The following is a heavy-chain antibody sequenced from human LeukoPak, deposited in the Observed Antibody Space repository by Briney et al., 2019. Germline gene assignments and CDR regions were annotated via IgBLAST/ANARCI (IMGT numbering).Heavy chain of an antibody. CDR2: IYTSGST. V-gene: IGHV4-4*07. Sequence: SETLSLTCSVSGGSISSYYWSWIRQPAGKGLEWIGRIYTSGSTNYNPSLKSRVTMSLDTSKNQFSLKLNSVTAADTAVYYCARGRHAYCSGGSCFDCSGQGTLVTVSS. CDR3: ARGRHAYCSGGSCFDC. CDR1: GGSISSYY. D-gene: IGHD2-15*01. J-gene: IGHJ4*02.